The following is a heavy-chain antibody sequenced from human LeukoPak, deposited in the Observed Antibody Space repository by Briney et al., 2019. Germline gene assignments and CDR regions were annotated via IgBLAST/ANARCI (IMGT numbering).Heavy chain of an antibody. D-gene: IGHD3-10*01. CDR2: ISYDGNNK. CDR3: ARGLEWFGELLNYFDS. J-gene: IGHJ4*02. Sequence: GGSLRLSCAASRFTFSSYAMHWVRQAPGKGLEWVAVISYDGNNKYYADSVKGRFTTSRDNSKKTLFLLMNSLRAEDTAVYYCARGLEWFGELLNYFDSWGQGTLVTVSS. V-gene: IGHV3-30-3*01. CDR1: RFTFSSYA.